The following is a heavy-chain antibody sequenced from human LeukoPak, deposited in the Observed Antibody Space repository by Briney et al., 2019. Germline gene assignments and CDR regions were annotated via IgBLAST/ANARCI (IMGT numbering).Heavy chain of an antibody. Sequence: GASVKVSCKASGYTFTGYYMHWVRQAPGQGLEWMGRINPNSGGTNYAQKLQGRVTMTTDTSTSTAYMELRSLRSDDTAVYYCARGYSRGWYATDFDYWGQGTLVTVSS. CDR1: GYTFTGYY. J-gene: IGHJ4*02. CDR3: ARGYSRGWYATDFDY. V-gene: IGHV1-2*06. CDR2: INPNSGGT. D-gene: IGHD6-19*01.